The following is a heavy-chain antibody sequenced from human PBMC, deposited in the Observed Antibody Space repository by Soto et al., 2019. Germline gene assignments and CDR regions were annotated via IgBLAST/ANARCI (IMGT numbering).Heavy chain of an antibody. J-gene: IGHJ6*02. V-gene: IGHV3-72*01. CDR1: GFTFSDHY. D-gene: IGHD1-1*01. Sequence: PGGSLRLSCAASGFTFSDHYMDWVRQAPGKGLEWVGRTRNKANSYTTEYAASVKGRFTISRDDSKNSLYLQMNSLKTEDTAVYYCARIGKDYYYGMDVWGQGTTVTVSS. CDR3: ARIGKDYYYGMDV. CDR2: TRNKANSYTT.